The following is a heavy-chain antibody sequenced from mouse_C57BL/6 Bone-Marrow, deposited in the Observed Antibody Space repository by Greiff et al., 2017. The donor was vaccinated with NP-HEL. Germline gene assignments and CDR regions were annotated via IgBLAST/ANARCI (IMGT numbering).Heavy chain of an antibody. CDR1: GYSITSGYY. CDR2: ISYDGSN. J-gene: IGHJ2*01. V-gene: IGHV3-6*01. CDR3: ARDGRFRYYFDY. Sequence: QLQESGPGLVKPSQSLSLTCSVTGYSITSGYYWNWIRQFPGNKLEWMGYISYDGSNNYNPALKNRITITRDTSKNQFFLKLNSLTTEDTATYYCARDGRFRYYFDYWDQGTTLTVSS. D-gene: IGHD2-14*01.